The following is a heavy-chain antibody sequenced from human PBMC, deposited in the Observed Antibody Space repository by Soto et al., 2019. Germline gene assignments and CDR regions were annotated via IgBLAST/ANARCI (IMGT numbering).Heavy chain of an antibody. CDR1: GGSVTNSSYY. CDR3: VSQRTTVPTQAYFDY. Sequence: SETLSLTCTVSGGSVTNSSYYWGWIRQSPGKGLEWIGSVYYRGRSYSKSSVKSRVTISVDTSKNRFSLSLNSVTASDTAVYFCVSQRTTVPTQAYFDYWGPGAMVTVPQ. J-gene: IGHJ4*02. V-gene: IGHV4-39*01. CDR2: VYYRGRS. D-gene: IGHD4-17*01.